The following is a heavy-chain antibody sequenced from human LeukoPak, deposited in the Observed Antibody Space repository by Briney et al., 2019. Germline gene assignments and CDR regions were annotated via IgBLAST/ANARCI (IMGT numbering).Heavy chain of an antibody. CDR3: ARGHTGQNWFDP. CDR2: IHVTGRT. CDR1: GASISSGNYY. J-gene: IGHJ5*02. Sequence: SETLSLTCTVSGASISSGNYYWSWIRQTAGKGLEWIGRIHVTGRTDYNPPLKSRVTVSLDTAKNQYSLQRSSVSAADTAIYYCARGHTGQNWFDPWGQGTLVTVSS. V-gene: IGHV4-61*02. D-gene: IGHD2-8*02.